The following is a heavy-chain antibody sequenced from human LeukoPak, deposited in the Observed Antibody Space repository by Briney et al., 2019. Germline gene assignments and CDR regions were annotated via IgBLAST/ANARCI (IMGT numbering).Heavy chain of an antibody. CDR3: ARDKGDELVVPAALDY. Sequence: ASVKVSCKASGYTFTGHYMHWVRQAPGQGLEWMGWINPNSGGTNYAQKFQGWVTMTRDTSISTAYMELSRLRSDDTAVYYCARDKGDELVVPAALDYWGQGTLVTVSS. CDR2: INPNSGGT. CDR1: GYTFTGHY. D-gene: IGHD2-2*01. V-gene: IGHV1-2*04. J-gene: IGHJ4*02.